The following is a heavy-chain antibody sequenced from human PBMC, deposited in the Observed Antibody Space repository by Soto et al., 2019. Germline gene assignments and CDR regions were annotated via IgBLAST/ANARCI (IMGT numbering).Heavy chain of an antibody. Sequence: SETLSLTCTVSGGSISSGGYYWSWIRQHPGKGLEWIGYIYYSGSTYYNPSLKSRVTISVDTSKNQFSLKLSSVTAADTAVYYCARDLTRRIKDPINGVPAAGWFDPWGQGTLVTVSS. CDR1: GGSISSGGYY. CDR3: ARDLTRRIKDPINGVPAAGWFDP. J-gene: IGHJ5*02. D-gene: IGHD2-15*01. V-gene: IGHV4-31*03. CDR2: IYYSGST.